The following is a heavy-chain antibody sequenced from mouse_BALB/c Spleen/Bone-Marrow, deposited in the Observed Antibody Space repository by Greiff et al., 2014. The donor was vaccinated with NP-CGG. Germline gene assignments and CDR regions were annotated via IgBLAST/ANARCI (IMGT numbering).Heavy chain of an antibody. V-gene: IGHV1S33*01. CDR1: GYTFTSYD. CDR3: ARGEGPYYGYGFAY. CDR2: IYPGDGST. D-gene: IGHD1-2*01. Sequence: SGPELVKPGALVKISCKASGYTFTSYDTNWVKQRPGQGLEWIGWIYPGDGSTKYNEKFKGKATLTADKSSSTAYMQLSSLTSENSAVYFCARGEGPYYGYGFAYWGQGTLVTVSA. J-gene: IGHJ3*01.